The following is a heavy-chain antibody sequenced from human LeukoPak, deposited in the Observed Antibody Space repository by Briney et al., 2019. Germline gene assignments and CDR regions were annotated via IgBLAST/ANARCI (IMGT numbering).Heavy chain of an antibody. CDR2: ISYDGSNK. CDR1: GFTFSSYG. Sequence: GGSLRLSCAASGFTFSSYGMQWVRQAPGKGLEWVAVISYDGSNKYYADSVKGRFTISRDNSKNTLYLQMNSLRAEDTAVYYCAKEVIAAAGRGTNWFDPWGQGTLVTVSS. D-gene: IGHD6-13*01. CDR3: AKEVIAAAGRGTNWFDP. V-gene: IGHV3-30*18. J-gene: IGHJ5*02.